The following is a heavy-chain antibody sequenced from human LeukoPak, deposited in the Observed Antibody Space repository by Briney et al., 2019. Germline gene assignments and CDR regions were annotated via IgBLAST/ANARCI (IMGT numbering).Heavy chain of an antibody. V-gene: IGHV1-2*02. CDR3: AREAPDYGDYVFDY. Sequence: ASVKVSCKASVYTFTGYYMHWVRQAPGQGLEWMGWINPNSGGTNYAQKFQGRVTMTRDTSISTAYMELSRLRSDDTAVYYCAREAPDYGDYVFDYWGQGTLVTVSS. J-gene: IGHJ4*02. D-gene: IGHD4-17*01. CDR1: VYTFTGYY. CDR2: INPNSGGT.